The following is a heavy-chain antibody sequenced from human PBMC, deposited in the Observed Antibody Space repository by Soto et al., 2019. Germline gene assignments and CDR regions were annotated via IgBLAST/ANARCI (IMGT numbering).Heavy chain of an antibody. Sequence: PGGSLRLSCAASGFTFSSYAMSWVRQAPGKGLEWVSAISGSGGSTYYADSVKSRFTISRDSSKNTLYLQMNSLRAEDTAVYYWPKPGLGPARPYYYYGMDVWGQGTTFTVSS. J-gene: IGHJ6*02. CDR1: GFTFSSYA. CDR2: ISGSGGST. D-gene: IGHD6-6*01. V-gene: IGHV3-23*01. CDR3: PKPGLGPARPYYYYGMDV.